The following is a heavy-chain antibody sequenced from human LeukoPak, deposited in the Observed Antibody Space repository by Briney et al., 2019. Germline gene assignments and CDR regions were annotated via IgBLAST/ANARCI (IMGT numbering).Heavy chain of an antibody. CDR1: GGSFSGYY. CDR3: AREGIGYCSSTSCQGVDY. D-gene: IGHD2-2*01. J-gene: IGHJ4*02. Sequence: SESLSLTCAVYGGSFSGYYWSWIRRPPGKGLEWIGEINHSGSTNYNPSLKSRVTISVDTSKNQFSLKLSSVTAADTAAYYCAREGIGYCSSTSCQGVDYWGQGTLVTVSS. V-gene: IGHV4-34*01. CDR2: INHSGST.